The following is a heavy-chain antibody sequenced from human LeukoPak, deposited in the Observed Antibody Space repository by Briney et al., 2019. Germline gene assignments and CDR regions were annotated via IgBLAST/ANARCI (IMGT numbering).Heavy chain of an antibody. J-gene: IGHJ5*02. CDR3: ARITMVRGVNWFDP. V-gene: IGHV1-18*01. CDR2: INPYNGNT. CDR1: GYIFTSYG. Sequence: ASVKVSCKASGYIFTSYGISWVRQAPGQGLEWMGWINPYNGNTKYAQKFQGRVTMTTDTSTNTAYMELSRLRSDDTAVYYCARITMVRGVNWFDPWGQGTLVTVSS. D-gene: IGHD3-10*01.